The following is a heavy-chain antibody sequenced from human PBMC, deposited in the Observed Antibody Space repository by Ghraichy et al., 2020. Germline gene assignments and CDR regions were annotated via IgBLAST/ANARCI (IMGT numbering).Heavy chain of an antibody. Sequence: GESLNISCAASGFTFSTYAMHWVRQAPGKGLAWVAVISHDGNYKYYADSVKGRFTISRDNSKNTLYLQMNSLRVEDTAVYYCAKVSIAAADNNAFDLWGQGTMVTVSS. CDR1: GFTFSTYA. J-gene: IGHJ3*01. D-gene: IGHD6-13*01. CDR2: ISHDGNYK. V-gene: IGHV3-30*18. CDR3: AKVSIAAADNNAFDL.